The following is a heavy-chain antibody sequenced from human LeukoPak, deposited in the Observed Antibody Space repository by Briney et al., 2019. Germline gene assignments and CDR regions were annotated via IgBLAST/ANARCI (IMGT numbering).Heavy chain of an antibody. Sequence: SETLSLTCTVAGGSISSYYWSWIRQPPGKGLEWIGYIYYSRSTSYNPSLKSRVTISVDTSKNQFSLKLSSVTAADTAVYYCARTTEGYCRGRSCYSYYYYMDVWGKGTTVTVSS. CDR2: IYYSRST. D-gene: IGHD2-15*01. CDR3: ARTTEGYCRGRSCYSYYYYMDV. J-gene: IGHJ6*03. V-gene: IGHV4-59*01. CDR1: GGSISSYY.